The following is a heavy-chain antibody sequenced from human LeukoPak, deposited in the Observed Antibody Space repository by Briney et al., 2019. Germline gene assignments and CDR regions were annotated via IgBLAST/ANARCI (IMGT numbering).Heavy chain of an antibody. J-gene: IGHJ4*02. D-gene: IGHD4-23*01. V-gene: IGHV4-59*08. CDR3: ARHSYGGRHFDY. Sequence: PSETLSLTCTVSGGSISSYYWSWIRQPPGKGLEWIGYIYYSGSTNYNPSLKSRVTIPVDTSKNQFSLKLSSVTAADTAVYYCARHSYGGRHFDYWGQGTLVTVSS. CDR2: IYYSGST. CDR1: GGSISSYY.